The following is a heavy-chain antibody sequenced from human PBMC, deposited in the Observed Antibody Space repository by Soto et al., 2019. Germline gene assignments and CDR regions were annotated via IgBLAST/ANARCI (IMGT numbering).Heavy chain of an antibody. CDR2: VYDTWST. D-gene: IGHD3-10*01. CDR3: VRQGIGFLHGLVDV. CDR1: SGPSKSHN. Sequence: QVQVQQSGPGLVKPSETLSLTCTVSSGPSKSHNWGWIRQPPGRGLEWIGYVYDTWSTSYNPSRKSRVTVSADTSTNHISLTLRFVTAADTAVYYSVRQGIGFLHGLVDVWGQGTTVIVSS. V-gene: IGHV4-59*08. J-gene: IGHJ6*01.